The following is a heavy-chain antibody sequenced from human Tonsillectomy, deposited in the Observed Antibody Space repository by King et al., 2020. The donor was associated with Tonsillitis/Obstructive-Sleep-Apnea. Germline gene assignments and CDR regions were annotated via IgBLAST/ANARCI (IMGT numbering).Heavy chain of an antibody. D-gene: IGHD1-26*01. J-gene: IGHJ4*02. V-gene: IGHV3-15*07. CDR1: GFTFSNAW. Sequence: VQLVESGGGLVKPGGSLRLSCAASGFTFSNAWRTWFPQPPGKGLDWFGLFKSKTDGGPTDYAAPVKGRFTFSRDDSKNTLYLQMNSLKTEDTAVYYCTTDYGELLPFDYWGQGTLVTVSS. CDR3: TTDYGELLPFDY. CDR2: FKSKTDGGPT.